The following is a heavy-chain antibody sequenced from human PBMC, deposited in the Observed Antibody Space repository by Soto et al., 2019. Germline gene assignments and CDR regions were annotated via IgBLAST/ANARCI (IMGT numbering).Heavy chain of an antibody. J-gene: IGHJ3*02. V-gene: IGHV1-69*13. CDR1: GGTFRSYA. CDR2: IIPIFGTA. D-gene: IGHD3-10*01. CDR3: ASAGPPITMVRGVTADAFDI. Sequence: SVKVSCKASGGTFRSYAISWVRQAPGQGLEWMGGIIPIFGTANYAQKFQGRVTITADESTSTAYMELSSLRSEDTAVYYCASAGPPITMVRGVTADAFDIWGQGTMVTVSS.